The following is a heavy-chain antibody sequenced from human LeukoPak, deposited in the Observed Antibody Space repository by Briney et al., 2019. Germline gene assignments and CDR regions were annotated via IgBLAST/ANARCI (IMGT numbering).Heavy chain of an antibody. CDR3: ARGGLLWFGEFGVDYYMDA. J-gene: IGHJ6*03. CDR2: INAGNGNT. CDR1: GYTFTSYA. V-gene: IGHV1-3*03. Sequence: ASVKVSCKASGYTFTSYAMHWVRQAPGQRLEWMGWINAGNGNTKYSQEFQGRVTITRDTSASTAYMELSSLRSEDMAVYYCARGGLLWFGEFGVDYYMDAWGKGTTVTVSS. D-gene: IGHD3-10*01.